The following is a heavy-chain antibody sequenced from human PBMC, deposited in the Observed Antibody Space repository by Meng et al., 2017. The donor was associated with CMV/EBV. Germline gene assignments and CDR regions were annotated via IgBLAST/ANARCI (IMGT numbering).Heavy chain of an antibody. V-gene: IGHV1-69*05. Sequence: SVKVSCKASGGTFSSYAIRWLRQAPGQGLEWMGGIIPIFGTANYAQKFQGRVTITTDESTSTAYMELSSLRSEDTAVYYCARDSRGFYSSSPRTVGMDVWGQGTTVTVSS. CDR3: ARDSRGFYSSSPRTVGMDV. J-gene: IGHJ6*02. CDR2: IIPIFGTA. D-gene: IGHD6-6*01. CDR1: GGTFSSYA.